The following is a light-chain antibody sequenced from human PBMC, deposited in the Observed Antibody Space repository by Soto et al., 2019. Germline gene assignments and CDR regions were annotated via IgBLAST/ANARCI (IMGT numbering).Light chain of an antibody. J-gene: IGLJ1*01. CDR2: EVS. Sequence: QPVLTQPPSASGSPGQSVTISCTGTSSDIGGYDSVSWYQQHPGRAPKLMIYEVSKRPSGVPDRFSGSKSANTASLTVSGLQAEDEADYYCTSYAGSNNLYVFGTGTKLTVL. CDR1: SSDIGGYDS. V-gene: IGLV2-8*01. CDR3: TSYAGSNNLYV.